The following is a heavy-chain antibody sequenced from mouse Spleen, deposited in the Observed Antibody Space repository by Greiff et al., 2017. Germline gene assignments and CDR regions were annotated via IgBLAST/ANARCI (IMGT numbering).Heavy chain of an antibody. Sequence: EVKLMESGGGLVKPGGSLKLSCAASGFTFSDYGMHWVRQAPEKGLEWVAYISSGSSTIYYADTVKGRFTISRDNAKNTLFLQMTSLRSEDTAMYYCARKRYSYYFDYWGQGTTLTVSS. CDR1: GFTFSDYG. J-gene: IGHJ2*01. CDR2: ISSGSSTI. CDR3: ARKRYSYYFDY. V-gene: IGHV5-17*01. D-gene: IGHD1-1*01.